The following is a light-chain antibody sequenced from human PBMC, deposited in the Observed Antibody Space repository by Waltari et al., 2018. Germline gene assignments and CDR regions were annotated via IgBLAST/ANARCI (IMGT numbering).Light chain of an antibody. Sequence: QSALTQPPSASGSPAQSVPISCPGTSSDVGGYTHVPWFQQRPGKAPKVMIYEVSKRPSGVPDRFSGSKSGNTASLIVSGLQAEDEADYYCSSYAGSKFWVFGGGTKLTVL. CDR1: SSDVGGYTH. J-gene: IGLJ3*02. CDR3: SSYAGSKFWV. CDR2: EVS. V-gene: IGLV2-8*01.